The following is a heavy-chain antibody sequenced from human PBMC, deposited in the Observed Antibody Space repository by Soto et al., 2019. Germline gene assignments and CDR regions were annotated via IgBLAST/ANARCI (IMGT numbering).Heavy chain of an antibody. V-gene: IGHV4-39*01. CDR2: IDYAGNT. CDR3: ARQYTF. D-gene: IGHD1-1*01. J-gene: IGHJ4*02. CDR1: GGSISSSSYY. Sequence: PSETLSLTCTVSGGSISSSSYYWGWIRQSPGKGLEWIGSIDYAGNTYYNPSLRSRLTISADTSKNQFSLKLTSVTAADTAVFFCARQYTFWGQGTLVTVSS.